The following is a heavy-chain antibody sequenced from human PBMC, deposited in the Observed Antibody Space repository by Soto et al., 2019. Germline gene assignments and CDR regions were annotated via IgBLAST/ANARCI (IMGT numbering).Heavy chain of an antibody. CDR2: IHYSGST. CDR3: ASQRWTTIDF. V-gene: IGHV4-59*01. J-gene: IGHJ4*02. Sequence: QVQLQESGPGLVKPSEPLSLNCTVSGGSISSYYWSWIRQPPGKGLEWIGYIHYSGSTNYDPSLKSRVTISIDPSKDQFSLKLSSVTAADTAVYYCASQRWTTIDFWGQGTPVTVSS. D-gene: IGHD1-26*01. CDR1: GGSISSYY.